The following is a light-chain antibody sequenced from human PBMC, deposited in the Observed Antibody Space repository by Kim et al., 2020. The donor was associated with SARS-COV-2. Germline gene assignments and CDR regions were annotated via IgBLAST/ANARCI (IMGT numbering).Light chain of an antibody. J-gene: IGLJ2*01. CDR2: DVS. CDR1: SSDVGSYNL. CDR3: SSYTSTYVI. Sequence: QSVLTQPASVSGSPGQSITISCTGTSSDVGSYNLVSWYQQHPGKAPKLMIYDVSDRPSGVSNRFSGSKSGNTASLTISGLQAEDEADYYCSSYTSTYVIFGGGTQLTVL. V-gene: IGLV2-14*02.